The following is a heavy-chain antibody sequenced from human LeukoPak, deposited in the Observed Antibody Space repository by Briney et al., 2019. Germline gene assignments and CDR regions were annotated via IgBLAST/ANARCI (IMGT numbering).Heavy chain of an antibody. CDR3: ARLITGTTSTYPKEQWFDP. V-gene: IGHV1-46*01. CDR2: INPSGGST. D-gene: IGHD1-7*01. J-gene: IGHJ5*02. Sequence: GASVKVSCKASGYTFTSYYMHWVRQAPGQGLEWMGIINPSGGSTSYAQKFQGRVTMTRDTSTSTVYMELSSLRSEDTAVYYCARLITGTTSTYPKEQWFDPWGQGTLVTVSS. CDR1: GYTFTSYY.